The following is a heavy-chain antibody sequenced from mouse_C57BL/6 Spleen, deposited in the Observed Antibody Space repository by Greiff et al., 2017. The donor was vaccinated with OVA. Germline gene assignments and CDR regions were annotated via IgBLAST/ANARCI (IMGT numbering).Heavy chain of an antibody. CDR3: ARGDGDYYAMDY. CDR1: GFTFSDYG. D-gene: IGHD2-3*01. V-gene: IGHV5-17*01. J-gene: IGHJ4*01. CDR2: ISSGSSTI. Sequence: EVMLVESGGGLVKPGGSLKLSCAASGFTFSDYGMHWVRQAPEKGLEWVAYISSGSSTIYYADTVKGRFTISRDNAKNTLFLQMTSLRSEDTAMYDCARGDGDYYAMDYWGQGTSVTVSS.